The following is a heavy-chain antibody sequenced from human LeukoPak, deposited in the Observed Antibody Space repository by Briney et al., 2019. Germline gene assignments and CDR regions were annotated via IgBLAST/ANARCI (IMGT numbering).Heavy chain of an antibody. J-gene: IGHJ4*02. CDR1: GFTFSSYS. Sequence: PGGSLRLSCAASGFTFSSYSMNWVRQAPGKGLEWVSSISSSSSYIYYADSVKGRFTISRDNAKNSLYLQMNSLRAEDTAVYYCARGVTAHPGHFDYWGPGNLVTVSS. CDR2: ISSSSSYI. D-gene: IGHD2-21*02. CDR3: ARGVTAHPGHFDY. V-gene: IGHV3-21*01.